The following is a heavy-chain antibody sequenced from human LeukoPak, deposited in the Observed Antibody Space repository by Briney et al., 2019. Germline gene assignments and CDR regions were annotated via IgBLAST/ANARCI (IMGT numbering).Heavy chain of an antibody. V-gene: IGHV4-38-2*01. CDR1: AYSINSGYY. J-gene: IGHJ4*02. CDR2: INYRGST. Sequence: SETLSLTCAVSAYSINSGYYWGWIRRPPGKGLEWIGSINYRGSTYYKPSLKSRVTISIDTSKNQFSLRLSSVTAADTAVYYCARSGYYYDSSAYYSDYWGQGTLVTVSS. CDR3: ARSGYYYDSSAYYSDY. D-gene: IGHD3-22*01.